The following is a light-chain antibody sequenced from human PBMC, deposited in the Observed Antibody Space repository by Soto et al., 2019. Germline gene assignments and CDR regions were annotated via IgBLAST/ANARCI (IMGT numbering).Light chain of an antibody. CDR3: SSYTSSTTYV. CDR1: SSDVGGYNY. J-gene: IGLJ1*01. Sequence: QSALTQPASVSGSPGQSITISCTGTSSDVGGYNYVSWYQQHPGKAPKLMIYEVSSRPSGVSYRFSGSKSGDTASLTISGLQAEDEADYYCSSYTSSTTYVFGAGTKVNV. V-gene: IGLV2-14*01. CDR2: EVS.